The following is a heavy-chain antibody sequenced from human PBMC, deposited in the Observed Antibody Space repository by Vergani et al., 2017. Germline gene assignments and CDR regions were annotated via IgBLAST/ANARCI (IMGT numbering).Heavy chain of an antibody. CDR3: ARDRGYQLLFAFDI. CDR2: ISSSSSYI. J-gene: IGHJ3*02. CDR1: GFSFSGYW. Sequence: EVQLVESGGGLIHPGGSLRLSCEGSGFSFSGYWMHWVRQSPEKGLVWVSSISSSSSYIYYADSVKGRFTISRDNAKNSLYLQMNSLRAEDTAVYYCARDRGYQLLFAFDIWGQGTMVTVSS. V-gene: IGHV3-21*02. D-gene: IGHD2-2*01.